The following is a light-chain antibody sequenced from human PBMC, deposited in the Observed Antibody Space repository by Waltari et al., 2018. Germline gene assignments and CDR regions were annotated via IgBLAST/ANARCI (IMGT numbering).Light chain of an antibody. V-gene: IGKV3-15*01. CDR2: RAS. CDR3: QQYKNWPPGT. Sequence: ETVVTQSPATLSMSPGERATLSCRTSQSIGSSLALYHQRPGQAPRLLIYRASTRATGIPDRFSGSGSETEFTLTISSLQSEDIAVYYCQQYKNWPPGTFGQGTKVEI. CDR1: QSIGSS. J-gene: IGKJ1*01.